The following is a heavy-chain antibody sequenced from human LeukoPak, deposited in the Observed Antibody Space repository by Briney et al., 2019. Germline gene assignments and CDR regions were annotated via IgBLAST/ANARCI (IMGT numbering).Heavy chain of an antibody. CDR3: ARAGYDFWSGYHAGWFDP. Sequence: PGGSLRLSCAASGFTFSNSAMSWVRQAPGKGLEWVSYISSSSSTIYYADSVKGRFTISRDNAKNSLYLQMNSLRAEDTAVYYCARAGYDFWSGYHAGWFDPWGQGTLVTVSS. CDR2: ISSSSSTI. D-gene: IGHD3-3*01. CDR1: GFTFSNSA. J-gene: IGHJ5*02. V-gene: IGHV3-48*04.